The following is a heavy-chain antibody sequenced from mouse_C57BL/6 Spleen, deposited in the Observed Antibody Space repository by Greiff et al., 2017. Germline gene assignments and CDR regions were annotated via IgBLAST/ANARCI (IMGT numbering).Heavy chain of an antibody. CDR1: GFTFSSYA. V-gene: IGHV5-4*01. Sequence: EVQLVESGGGLVKPGGSLKLSCAASGFTFSSYAMSWVRQTPEKRLGWVATISDGGSYTYYPDNVKGRFTISRDNAKNNLYLQMSHLKSEDTAMYYCARDSSWFAYWGQGTLVTVSA. J-gene: IGHJ3*01. D-gene: IGHD2-12*01. CDR3: ARDSSWFAY. CDR2: ISDGGSYT.